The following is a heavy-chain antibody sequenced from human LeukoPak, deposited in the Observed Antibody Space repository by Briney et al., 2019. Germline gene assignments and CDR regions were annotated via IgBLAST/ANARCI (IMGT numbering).Heavy chain of an antibody. D-gene: IGHD3-22*01. Sequence: SVKVSCKASGFTFTSSAVQWVRQARGQRLEWIGWIVVGSGNTNYAQKFQERVTITRDMSTSTAYMELSSLRSEDTAVYYCAATYDSSGPGPYDFDYWGQGTLVTVSS. J-gene: IGHJ4*02. CDR2: IVVGSGNT. V-gene: IGHV1-58*01. CDR1: GFTFTSSA. CDR3: AATYDSSGPGPYDFDY.